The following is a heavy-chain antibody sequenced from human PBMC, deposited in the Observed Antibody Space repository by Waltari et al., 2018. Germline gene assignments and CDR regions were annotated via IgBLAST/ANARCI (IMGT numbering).Heavy chain of an antibody. D-gene: IGHD3-9*01. CDR3: ARWKIRYFDWLLSNYYYYGMDV. J-gene: IGHJ6*02. CDR2: INHSGST. CDR1: GGSFSGYY. Sequence: QVQLQQWGAGLLKPSETLSLTCAVYGGSFSGYYWSWIRQPPGKGLEWIGEINHSGSTNYNPSLKSRVTISVDTSKNQFSLKLSSVTAADTAVYYCARWKIRYFDWLLSNYYYYGMDVWGQGTTVTVSS. V-gene: IGHV4-34*01.